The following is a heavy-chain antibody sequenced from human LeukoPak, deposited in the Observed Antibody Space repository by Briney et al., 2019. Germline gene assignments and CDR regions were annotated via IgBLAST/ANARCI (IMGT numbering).Heavy chain of an antibody. D-gene: IGHD5-12*01. CDR3: AGGPSGYHNT. J-gene: IGHJ4*02. CDR2: ISTSSSYI. V-gene: IGHV3-21*01. CDR1: EFTFSSYN. Sequence: PGGSLRLSCKASEFTFSSYNMNWVRQAPGKGLEWVSSISTSSSYIYYADSVKGRFTISRDNAKKSVFLQMNSLRAEDTAVYYCAGGPSGYHNTGGQGTLVTVSS.